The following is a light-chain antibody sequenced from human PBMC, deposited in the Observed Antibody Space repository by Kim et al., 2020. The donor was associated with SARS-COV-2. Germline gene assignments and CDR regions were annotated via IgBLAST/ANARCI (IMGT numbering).Light chain of an antibody. Sequence: QLVLTQSPSASASLGASVKLTCTLSSGHSRYAIAWHQQQPEKGPRYLMNVNSDGSHSKGDGIPDRFSGSSSGAERYLTISSLQSEDEADYYCRTWGTGILVFGGGTQLTVL. V-gene: IGLV4-69*01. CDR2: VNSDGSH. CDR1: SGHSRYA. J-gene: IGLJ2*01. CDR3: RTWGTGILV.